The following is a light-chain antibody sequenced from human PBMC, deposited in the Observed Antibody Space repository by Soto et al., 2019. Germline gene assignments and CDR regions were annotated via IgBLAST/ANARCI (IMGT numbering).Light chain of an antibody. CDR2: AAS. V-gene: IGKV1-39*01. Sequence: DTQMTQSPSTLSASVGDRLTITCRASQSISRWLAWYQQKPGKAPKLLIYAASSLQSGVPSRFSGSGSGTDFTLTISSLQTEDFATYYCQQSYSTHTWTFGHGTKVDIK. J-gene: IGKJ1*01. CDR1: QSISRW. CDR3: QQSYSTHTWT.